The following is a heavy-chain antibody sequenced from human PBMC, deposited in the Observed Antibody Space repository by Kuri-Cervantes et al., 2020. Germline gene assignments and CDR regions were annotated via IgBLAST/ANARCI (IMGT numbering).Heavy chain of an antibody. CDR1: GGTFSSYA. Sequence: SVKVSCKASGGTFSSYAISWVRQAPGQGLEWMGGIIPIFGTANYAQKFQGRVTITADESTSTAYMELSSLRSDDTAVYYCARDRFADYIGYSYGYSWFDPWGQGTLVTVSS. D-gene: IGHD5-18*01. CDR3: ARDRFADYIGYSYGYSWFDP. V-gene: IGHV1-69*13. CDR2: IIPIFGTA. J-gene: IGHJ5*02.